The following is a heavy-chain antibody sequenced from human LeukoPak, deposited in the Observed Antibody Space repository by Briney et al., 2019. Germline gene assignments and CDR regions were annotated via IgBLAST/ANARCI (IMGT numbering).Heavy chain of an antibody. Sequence: SETLSLTCTVSGGSINSGNYYWAWIRQPPGEGLEWIGSIYSGGTTYYKPSLKSRVTISVDTSTNQFSLRLSSETATDTAIYYCARHKYGHGLDYWGQGALVTVSS. CDR2: IYSGGTT. D-gene: IGHD3-10*01. CDR3: ARHKYGHGLDY. J-gene: IGHJ4*02. V-gene: IGHV4-39*01. CDR1: GGSINSGNYY.